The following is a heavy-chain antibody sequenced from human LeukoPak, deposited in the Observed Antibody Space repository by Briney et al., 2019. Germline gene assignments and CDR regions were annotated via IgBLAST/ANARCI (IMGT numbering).Heavy chain of an antibody. Sequence: GGSLRLSCAASGFTFSNTAMSWVRQAPGKGLEWVSSISARGGSTYYADSVKGRFTISRDNSKNTLYLQMNSLRAEDTAVYYCAKSCGGGCYYYGMDVWGQGTTVTVSS. CDR3: AKSCGGGCYYYGMDV. CDR2: ISARGGST. D-gene: IGHD2-15*01. V-gene: IGHV3-23*01. CDR1: GFTFSNTA. J-gene: IGHJ6*02.